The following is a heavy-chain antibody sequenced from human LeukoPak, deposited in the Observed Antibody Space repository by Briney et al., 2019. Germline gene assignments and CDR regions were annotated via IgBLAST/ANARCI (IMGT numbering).Heavy chain of an antibody. Sequence: NPSETLSLTCTVSGGSVSSYSWSWIRQPPGKGLEWIGYFCYSGSTNYNPSLKSRVTISIDASKNQFSLKVNSVTAADTAVYYCARVTGVAGTAEYFQHWGQGTLVTVSS. CDR1: GGSVSSYS. J-gene: IGHJ1*01. CDR2: FCYSGST. CDR3: ARVTGVAGTAEYFQH. V-gene: IGHV4-59*02. D-gene: IGHD6-19*01.